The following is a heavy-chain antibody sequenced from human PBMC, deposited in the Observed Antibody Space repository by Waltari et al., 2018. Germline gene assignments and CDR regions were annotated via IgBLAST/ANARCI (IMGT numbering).Heavy chain of an antibody. CDR3: VTDRGNFDY. J-gene: IGHJ4*02. Sequence: EVQLVESGGGLVQPGGSLRLSWVVSGFSTHTFKSANMRWVRQAPPGGLEWIGRIKTNSEGETPEFAAPLKGRFSISRDDSKKTLYLQLSSLEKDDTAVYYCVTDRGNFDYWGQGTLVTVSS. CDR1: GFSTHTFKSAN. V-gene: IGHV3-15*01. D-gene: IGHD6-25*01. CDR2: IKTNSEGETP.